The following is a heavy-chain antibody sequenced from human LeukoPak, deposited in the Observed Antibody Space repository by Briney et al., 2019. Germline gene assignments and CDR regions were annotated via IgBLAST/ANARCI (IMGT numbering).Heavy chain of an antibody. CDR3: ARGAVGQYGSKGDVFDI. CDR1: GDSVSSKSAA. CDR2: TYYRSKWYD. J-gene: IGHJ3*02. D-gene: IGHD4-17*01. Sequence: SQTLSLTCAIFGDSVSSKSAAWNWIRQSPSRGLEWLGRTYYRSKWYDDYAVSLKSRITINPDAPKNQFSLHLNSVTPEDTAVYYCARGAVGQYGSKGDVFDIWGQGTMVTVSS. V-gene: IGHV6-1*01.